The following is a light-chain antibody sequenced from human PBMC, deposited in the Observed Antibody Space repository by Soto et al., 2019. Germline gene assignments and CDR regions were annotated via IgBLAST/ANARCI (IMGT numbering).Light chain of an antibody. V-gene: IGKV1-39*01. CDR2: VAS. CDR3: PQGYTTPYT. CDR1: RTISSY. J-gene: IGKJ2*01. Sequence: IQMSQTPSSLSASVGSRVTIPCRASRTISSYLNWYQQKPGKAPKLLIYVASSLQGGVPSRFSGSGSGTDFTLTIGSVQPEDFATYYCPQGYTTPYTFGQGTKVDIK.